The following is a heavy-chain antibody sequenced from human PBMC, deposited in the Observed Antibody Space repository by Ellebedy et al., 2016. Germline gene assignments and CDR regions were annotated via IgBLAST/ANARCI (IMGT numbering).Heavy chain of an antibody. D-gene: IGHD6-6*01. CDR2: IWYDGSNK. V-gene: IGHV3-33*01. CDR1: GFTFSSYG. J-gene: IGHJ6*03. CDR3: ARVARIAARRGYYYYMDV. Sequence: GGSLRLSXAASGFTFSSYGMHWVRQAPGKGLEWVAVIWYDGSNKYYADSVKGRFTISRDNSKNTLYLQMNSLRAEDTAVYYCARVARIAARRGYYYYMDVWGKGTTVTVSS.